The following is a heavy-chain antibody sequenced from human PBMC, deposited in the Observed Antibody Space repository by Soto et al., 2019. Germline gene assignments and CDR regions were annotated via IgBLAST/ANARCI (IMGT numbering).Heavy chain of an antibody. J-gene: IGHJ6*03. CDR2: IDKVGTDS. CDR3: ARGWFGPDV. D-gene: IGHD3-10*01. Sequence: EVQLVESGGGLVQPGGSLRLSCAASEFTFSGRSVHWVRQAPGKGLVWVSGIDKVGTDSTYADSVKGRFTSSRDNAKNTVYLQMNRLRVVDTAVYYCARGWFGPDVWGKGTTVTVSS. V-gene: IGHV3-74*01. CDR1: EFTFSGRS.